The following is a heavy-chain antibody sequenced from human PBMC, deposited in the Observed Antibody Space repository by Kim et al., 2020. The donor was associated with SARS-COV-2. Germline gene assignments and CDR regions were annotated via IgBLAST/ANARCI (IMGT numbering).Heavy chain of an antibody. CDR2: IYYSGST. CDR1: GGSISSSSYY. V-gene: IGHV4-39*07. J-gene: IGHJ5*02. CDR3: AGQWFGELNWFDP. Sequence: SETLSLTCTVSGGSISSSSYYWGWIRQPPGKGLEWIGSIYYSGSTYYNPSLKSRVTISVDTSKNQFSLKLSSVTAADTAVYYCAGQWFGELNWFDPWGQGTLVTVSS. D-gene: IGHD3-10*01.